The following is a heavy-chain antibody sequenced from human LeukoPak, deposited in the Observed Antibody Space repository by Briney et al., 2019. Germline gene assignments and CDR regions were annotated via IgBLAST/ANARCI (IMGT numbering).Heavy chain of an antibody. J-gene: IGHJ4*02. Sequence: PSETLSLTCTVSGGSISSGTYSWGWIRQPPGKGLEWIGSNSGSTYYNPSLKSRVTISVDTSKNQFSLKLSSVTAADTAVYYCARLFFYYYDSSGKLYYFDYWGQGTLVTVSS. CDR1: GGSISSGTYS. CDR2: NSGST. V-gene: IGHV4-39*01. D-gene: IGHD3-22*01. CDR3: ARLFFYYYDSSGKLYYFDY.